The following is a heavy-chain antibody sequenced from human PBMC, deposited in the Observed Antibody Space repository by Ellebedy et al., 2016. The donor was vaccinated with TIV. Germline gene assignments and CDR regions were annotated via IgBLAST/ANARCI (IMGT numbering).Heavy chain of an antibody. D-gene: IGHD2/OR15-2a*01. CDR3: ARTFTERLGGLTTHWVLDY. Sequence: SETLSLTCTVSGVPISGSYWSWIRLPPGEGLEWIGYVSSSGNTNYSPSLKSRVSISVDTSKNQFSLKVKSVTAADTAIYYCARTFTERLGGLTTHWVLDYWGQGTLVTASS. V-gene: IGHV4-59*01. CDR2: VSSSGNT. CDR1: GVPISGSY. J-gene: IGHJ4*02.